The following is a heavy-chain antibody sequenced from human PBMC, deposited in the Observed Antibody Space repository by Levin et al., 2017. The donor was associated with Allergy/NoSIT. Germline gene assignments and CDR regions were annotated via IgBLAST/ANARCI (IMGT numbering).Heavy chain of an antibody. J-gene: IGHJ4*02. D-gene: IGHD6-13*01. CDR3: AREFSEGGIFDY. CDR1: GFTVSSNY. V-gene: IGHV3-53*01. Sequence: QSGESLKISCAASGFTVSSNYMSWVRQAPGKGLEWVSVIYSGGSSYYADSVKGRFTISRDNSKNTLYLQMNSLRAEDTAVYYCAREFSEGGIFDYWGQGTLVTVSS. CDR2: IYSGGSS.